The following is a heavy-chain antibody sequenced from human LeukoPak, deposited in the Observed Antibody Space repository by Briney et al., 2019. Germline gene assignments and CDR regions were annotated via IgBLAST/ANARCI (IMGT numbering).Heavy chain of an antibody. CDR2: IGTTGDT. D-gene: IGHD2-2*01. V-gene: IGHV3-13*01. CDR1: GFTFSNYD. Sequence: GGSLRLSCAASGFTFSNYDMHWVRQVTGKGLEWVSAIGTTGDTYYPGSVKGRFTISRENAKNSLYLQMNSLRAGDTAVYYCAKRENVGGIVVVPAALDYWGQGTLVTVSS. CDR3: AKRENVGGIVVVPAALDY. J-gene: IGHJ4*02.